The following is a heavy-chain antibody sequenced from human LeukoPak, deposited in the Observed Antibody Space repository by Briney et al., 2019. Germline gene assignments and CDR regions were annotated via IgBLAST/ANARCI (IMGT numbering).Heavy chain of an antibody. CDR3: ARPQFFRYCSSTGCPFTAFDI. Sequence: SETLSLTCTVSGGSISSSSYYWGWIRQPPGKGLEWIGSIYYSGSTYYNPSLKSRVTISVDTSKNQFSLKLSSVTAADTAVYYCARPQFFRYCSSTGCPFTAFDIWGQGTMVTVSS. CDR2: IYYSGST. D-gene: IGHD2-2*01. CDR1: GGSISSSSYY. V-gene: IGHV4-39*01. J-gene: IGHJ3*02.